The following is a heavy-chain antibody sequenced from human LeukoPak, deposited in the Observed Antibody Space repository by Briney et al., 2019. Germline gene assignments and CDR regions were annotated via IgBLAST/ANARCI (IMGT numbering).Heavy chain of an antibody. D-gene: IGHD3-22*01. CDR3: AKDYNLGGYVLFDN. V-gene: IGHV3-23*01. CDR1: GFTFNNYA. J-gene: IGHJ4*02. CDR2: ISGRGDTT. Sequence: GGSLRLSCAGSGFTFNNYAMSWVRQTPGKGLEWVSAISGRGDTTFYADAMKGRFTISRDNSQNTLYLQMNSLRAEDTAVYYCAKDYNLGGYVLFDNWGQGTLVTVSS.